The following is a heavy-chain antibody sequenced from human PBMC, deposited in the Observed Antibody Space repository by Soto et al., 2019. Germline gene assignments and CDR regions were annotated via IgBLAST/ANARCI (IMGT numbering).Heavy chain of an antibody. D-gene: IGHD2-2*01. CDR2: IKQDGSEK. V-gene: IGHV3-7*01. CDR1: GFTFSSYW. Sequence: GGSLRLSCAASGFTFSSYWMSWVRQAPGKGLEWVANIKQDGSEKYYVDSVKGRFTISRDNAKNSLYLQMNSLRAEDTAVYYCASGGEDIVVEPAAPDYWGQGTLVTVSS. J-gene: IGHJ4*02. CDR3: ASGGEDIVVEPAAPDY.